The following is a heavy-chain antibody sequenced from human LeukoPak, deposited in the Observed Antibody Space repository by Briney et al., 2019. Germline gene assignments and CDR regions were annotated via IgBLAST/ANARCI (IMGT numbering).Heavy chain of an antibody. Sequence: PGGSLRLSCAASGFTFSGSAMHWVRQASGKGLEWVGRIRSKANSYATAYAASVKGRFTISRDDSKNTAYLQMNSLKTEDTAVYYCTRHGGDYYGSGSYYQPGGYWGQGTLVTVSS. D-gene: IGHD3-10*01. V-gene: IGHV3-73*01. CDR3: TRHGGDYYGSGSYYQPGGY. CDR2: IRSKANSYAT. CDR1: GFTFSGSA. J-gene: IGHJ4*02.